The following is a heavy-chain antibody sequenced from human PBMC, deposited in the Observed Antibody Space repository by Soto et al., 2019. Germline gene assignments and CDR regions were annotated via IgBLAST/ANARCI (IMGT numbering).Heavy chain of an antibody. CDR3: ARAWLLGYSYGVNWFDP. Sequence: PSETLSLTCTVSGGSISSYYWSWIRQPPGKGLEWIGYIYYSGSTNYNPSLKSRVTISVDTSKNQFSLKLSSVTAADTAVYYCARAWLLGYSYGVNWFDPWGQGTLVTVSS. CDR1: GGSISSYY. CDR2: IYYSGST. D-gene: IGHD5-18*01. J-gene: IGHJ5*02. V-gene: IGHV4-59*01.